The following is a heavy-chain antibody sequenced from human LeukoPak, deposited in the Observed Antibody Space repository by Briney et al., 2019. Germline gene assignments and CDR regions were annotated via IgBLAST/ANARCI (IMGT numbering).Heavy chain of an antibody. J-gene: IGHJ5*02. CDR3: ARLVTRQIGFDP. CDR1: GFTFSSFA. CDR2: ISGSGGGT. V-gene: IGHV3-23*01. D-gene: IGHD4-23*01. Sequence: GSLRLSCAASGFTFSSFAMSWVRQAPGKGLEWVSAISGSGGGTYYADSVKGRFTISRDNSKNTLYLQMNSLRAEDTAVYYCARLVTRQIGFDPWGQGTLVTVSS.